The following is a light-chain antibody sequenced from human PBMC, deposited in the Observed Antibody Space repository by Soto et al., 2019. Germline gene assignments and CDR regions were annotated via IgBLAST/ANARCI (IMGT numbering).Light chain of an antibody. CDR2: DST. V-gene: IGKV3D-15*01. Sequence: EKVMTQSPATLSVSPGERATLSCRASQSISNNLAWYQQKSGKPPRLVIYDSTLRANGVPDRFGGSRSGTEFTLTINSLEPEDFAVYYCQQRNVWPPITFGQGTRLEIK. CDR1: QSISNN. J-gene: IGKJ5*01. CDR3: QQRNVWPPIT.